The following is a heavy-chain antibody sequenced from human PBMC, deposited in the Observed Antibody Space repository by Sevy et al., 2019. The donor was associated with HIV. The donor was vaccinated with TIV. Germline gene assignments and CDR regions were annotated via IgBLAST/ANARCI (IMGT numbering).Heavy chain of an antibody. J-gene: IGHJ3*02. Sequence: GGSLRLSCAASGFTFSSYGMHWVRQAPGKGLEWVAVIWYDGSNKYYADSVKGRFTISRDNSKNTRYLQMNSLRAEDTAGYYCARPGIAVAGPDAFDIWGQGTMVTVSS. D-gene: IGHD6-19*01. CDR2: IWYDGSNK. CDR3: ARPGIAVAGPDAFDI. V-gene: IGHV3-33*01. CDR1: GFTFSSYG.